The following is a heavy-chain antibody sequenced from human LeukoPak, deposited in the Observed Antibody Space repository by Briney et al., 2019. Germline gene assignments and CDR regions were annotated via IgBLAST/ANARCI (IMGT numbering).Heavy chain of an antibody. D-gene: IGHD3-22*01. CDR1: GYSISSGGYY. J-gene: IGHJ4*02. CDR2: IHYSGRT. Sequence: SQTLSLTCTVSGYSISSGGYYWIWIRQHPGKGLEWIGYIHYSGRTYYNPSLKSRVTMSVDTSKNQFSLKMSSVTAADTAVYYCVTGSGYFYRYFDYWGQGTLVTVSS. CDR3: VTGSGYFYRYFDY. V-gene: IGHV4-31*03.